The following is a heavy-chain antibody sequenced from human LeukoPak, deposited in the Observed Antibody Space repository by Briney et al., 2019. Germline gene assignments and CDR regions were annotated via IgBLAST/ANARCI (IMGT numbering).Heavy chain of an antibody. CDR1: GFTFSNYW. D-gene: IGHD1-14*01. CDR3: AREGQISTGYYYYMDV. V-gene: IGHV3-7*01. CDR2: IKQDGSEK. J-gene: IGHJ6*03. Sequence: GRSLRLSCATSGFTFSNYWMSWVRQAPGKGLEWVANIKQDGSEKYYVDSVKGRFTISRENAKNSLYLQMNSLRVDDMAVYYCAREGQISTGYYYYMDVWGKGSTVTVSS.